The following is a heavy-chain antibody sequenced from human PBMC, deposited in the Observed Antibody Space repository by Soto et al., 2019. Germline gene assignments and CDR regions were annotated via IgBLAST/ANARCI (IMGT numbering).Heavy chain of an antibody. CDR2: IDNGGNT. Sequence: SETLSLTCTVSGRTFSINADFWYLAWIRQPPGKGLEWIGSIDNGGNTYYNPPLKSRVIISADTSKNPFSLSLNSVTAADTAVYYSVKRSLLVAPTWGQGIMVTVSS. J-gene: IGHJ4*02. D-gene: IGHD2-21*01. CDR1: GRTFSINADF. CDR3: VKRSLLVAPT. V-gene: IGHV4-39*01.